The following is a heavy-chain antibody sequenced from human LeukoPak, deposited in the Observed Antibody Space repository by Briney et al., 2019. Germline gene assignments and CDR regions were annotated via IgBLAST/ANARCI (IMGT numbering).Heavy chain of an antibody. CDR2: IIPIFGTA. CDR3: AKEASGYGYYFDY. V-gene: IGHV1-69*13. CDR1: GGTFSSYA. Sequence: SVKVSCKASGGTFSSYAISWVRQAPGQGLEWMGGIIPIFGTANYAQKFQGRVTITADESTSTAYMELSSLRSEDTAVYYCAKEASGYGYYFDYWGQGTLVTVSS. J-gene: IGHJ4*02. D-gene: IGHD3-10*01.